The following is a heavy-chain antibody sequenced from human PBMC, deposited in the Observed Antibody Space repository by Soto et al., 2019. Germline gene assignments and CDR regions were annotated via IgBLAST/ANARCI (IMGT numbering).Heavy chain of an antibody. CDR2: IADSGDRT. V-gene: IGHV3-23*01. Sequence: EVQLLESGRGWVQPGGSLRLACEASGFSVSTHAMNWVRQAPGKGLEWVSGIADSGDRTHYADSVKGRFTISRDNSKNTLYLQMNSLRAEETAVFYCAKGLRHPQCGGDCPAFGSWGQGTLVTVSS. CDR3: AKGLRHPQCGGDCPAFGS. CDR1: GFSVSTHA. J-gene: IGHJ5*02. D-gene: IGHD2-21*02.